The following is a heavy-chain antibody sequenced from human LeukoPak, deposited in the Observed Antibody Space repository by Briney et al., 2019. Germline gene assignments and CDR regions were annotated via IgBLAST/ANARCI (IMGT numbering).Heavy chain of an antibody. D-gene: IGHD1-1*01. V-gene: IGHV3-64D*06. J-gene: IGHJ4*02. CDR2: ISPNGDNT. CDR3: VPKGNEGY. Sequence: GGSLRLSCSASGFRLSAYAMHWVRQAPGKGLEYASAISPNGDNTYYADSVRGRFSISRDNTKNTLYLQMNSLRPEDTAVYYCVPKGNEGYWGQGTLVTVSS. CDR1: GFRLSAYA.